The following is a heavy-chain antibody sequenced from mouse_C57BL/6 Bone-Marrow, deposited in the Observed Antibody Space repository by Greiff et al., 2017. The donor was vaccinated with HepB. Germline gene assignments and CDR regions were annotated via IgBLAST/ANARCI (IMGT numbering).Heavy chain of an antibody. D-gene: IGHD1-1*01. CDR3: ARKTTVVAPDPY. CDR2: ISSGGSYT. J-gene: IGHJ3*01. CDR1: GFTFSSYG. V-gene: IGHV5-6*01. Sequence: EVKLVESGGDLVKPGGSLKLSCAASGFTFSSYGMSWVRQTPDKRLEWVATISSGGSYTYYPDSVKGRFTISRDNAKSTLYLQMSSLKSEDRAMYYCARKTTVVAPDPYWGQGTLVTVSA.